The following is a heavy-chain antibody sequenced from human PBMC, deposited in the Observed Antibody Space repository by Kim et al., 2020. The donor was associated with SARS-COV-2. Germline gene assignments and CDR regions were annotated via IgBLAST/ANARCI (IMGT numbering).Heavy chain of an antibody. V-gene: IGHV1-18*01. J-gene: IGHJ6*02. CDR2: ISAHNGNT. CDR1: GYSFTTYA. D-gene: IGHD3-10*01. CDR3: ASYYAISYYYGMDV. Sequence: ASVKVSCKASGYSFTTYAISWVRQAPGQGPEWLGWISAHNGNTNYAQKVQGRVTMTTDTSTSTAYMELRSLRSDDTAVYYCASYYAISYYYGMDVWGQGTTVAVSS.